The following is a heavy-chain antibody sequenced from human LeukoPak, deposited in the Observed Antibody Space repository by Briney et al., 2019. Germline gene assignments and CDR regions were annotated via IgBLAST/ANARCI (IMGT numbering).Heavy chain of an antibody. V-gene: IGHV3-30*02. D-gene: IGHD3-22*01. Sequence: GGSLRLSCAASGFTFSSFGMHWVRQAPGKGLEWVAVIWYDASNKYYADSVKGRFTISRDNSKNTLYLQMNSLRAEDTAVYYCAKAFDSSGYYFDYWGQGTLVTVSS. CDR1: GFTFSSFG. CDR3: AKAFDSSGYYFDY. CDR2: IWYDASNK. J-gene: IGHJ4*02.